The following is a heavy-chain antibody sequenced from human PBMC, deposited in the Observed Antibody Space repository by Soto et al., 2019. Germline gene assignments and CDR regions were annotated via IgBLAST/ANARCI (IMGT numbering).Heavy chain of an antibody. CDR2: IVVGSGNT. CDR1: GFTFTSSA. D-gene: IGHD2-8*01. CDR3: AAAHSIGYCTNGVCPRAYYYGMDV. Sequence: ASVKVSCKASGFTFTSSAVRWVRQARGQRLEWIGWIVVGSGNTNYAQKFQERVAITRDMSTSTAYMELSSLRSEDTAVYYCAAAHSIGYCTNGVCPRAYYYGMDVWGQGTTVTVSS. V-gene: IGHV1-58*01. J-gene: IGHJ6*02.